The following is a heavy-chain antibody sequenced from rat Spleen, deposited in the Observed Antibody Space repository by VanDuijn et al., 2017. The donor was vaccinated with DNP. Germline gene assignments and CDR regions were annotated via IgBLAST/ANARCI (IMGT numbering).Heavy chain of an antibody. CDR2: ISYNGGTP. D-gene: IGHD1-12*03. Sequence: EVLLVESDGGLVQPGRSLKLSCAVSGFTFSDYYMAWVRQAPAKGLEWVATISYNGGTPYYRDSVKGRFTISRDNAQSTLFLQMGSLRSEDTATYYCAGYYYDGNYYYAMDAWGQGASVTVSS. J-gene: IGHJ4*01. CDR1: GFTFSDYY. V-gene: IGHV5-7*01. CDR3: AGYYYDGNYYYAMDA.